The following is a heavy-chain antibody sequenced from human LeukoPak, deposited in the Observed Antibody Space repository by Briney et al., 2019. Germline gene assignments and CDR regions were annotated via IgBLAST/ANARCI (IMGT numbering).Heavy chain of an antibody. CDR2: MNPNSGNT. V-gene: IGHV1-8*01. CDR1: GYTFTSYD. Sequence: ASVKVSCKASGYTFTSYDINWVRQATGQGLEWMGWMNPNSGNTGYAQKFQGRVTITTDESTSTAYMELSSLRSEDTAVYYCARVFLGYYYDSSGLYYFDYWGQGTLVTVSS. CDR3: ARVFLGYYYDSSGLYYFDY. J-gene: IGHJ4*02. D-gene: IGHD3-22*01.